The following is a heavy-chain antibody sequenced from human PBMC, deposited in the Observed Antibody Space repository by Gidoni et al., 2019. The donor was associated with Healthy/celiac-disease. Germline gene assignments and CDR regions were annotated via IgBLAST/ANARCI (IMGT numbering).Heavy chain of an antibody. J-gene: IGHJ3*02. CDR1: GFTFSSYG. V-gene: IGHV3-33*01. D-gene: IGHD2-21*02. Sequence: QVQLVESGGGVVQHGRSLGLSCAASGFTFSSYGMHWVRQAPGKGLEWVAVIWYDGSNKYYADSVKGRFTISRDNSKNTLYLQMNSLRAEDTAVYYCARVDTSDYAFDIWGQGTMVTVSS. CDR3: ARVDTSDYAFDI. CDR2: IWYDGSNK.